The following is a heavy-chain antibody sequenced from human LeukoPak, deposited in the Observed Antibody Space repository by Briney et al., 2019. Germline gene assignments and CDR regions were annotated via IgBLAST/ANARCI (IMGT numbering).Heavy chain of an antibody. D-gene: IGHD5-18*01. V-gene: IGHV3-9*01. CDR3: AGYRQPDDAFDI. Sequence: GRSLRLSCAASGFTFDDYAMHWVRQAPGKGLEWVSGISWNSGSIGYADSVKGRFTISRDNAKNSLYLQMSSLRAEDTALYYCAGYRQPDDAFDIWGQGTMVTVSS. CDR1: GFTFDDYA. CDR2: ISWNSGSI. J-gene: IGHJ3*02.